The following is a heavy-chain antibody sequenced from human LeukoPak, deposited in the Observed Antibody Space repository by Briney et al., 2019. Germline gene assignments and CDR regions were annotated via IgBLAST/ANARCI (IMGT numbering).Heavy chain of an antibody. CDR3: ATEGPDGTYSYFHH. D-gene: IGHD1-26*01. CDR2: LWSDERIK. V-gene: IGHV3-33*08. Sequence: GRSLRLSCEASGFSSSDSGMHWVRQAPGKGLEWVAVLWSDERIKYYADPVKGRFTISRDNSKKTVWLQMDSLTVEDTALYYCATEGPDGTYSYFHHWGQGTLVIVSS. CDR1: GFSSSDSG. J-gene: IGHJ4*02.